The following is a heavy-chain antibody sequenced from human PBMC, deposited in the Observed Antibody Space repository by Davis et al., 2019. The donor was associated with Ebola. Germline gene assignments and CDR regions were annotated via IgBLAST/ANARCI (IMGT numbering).Heavy chain of an antibody. CDR2: MNPNSGNT. D-gene: IGHD2-2*02. Sequence: ASVKVSCKASGGTFSSYAISWVRQATGQGLEWMGWMNPNSGNTGYAQKFQGRVTMTRNTSISTAYMELSSLRSEDTAVYYCARVSLYRCKDYWGQGTLVTVSS. CDR3: ARVSLYRCKDY. J-gene: IGHJ4*02. V-gene: IGHV1-8*02. CDR1: GGTFSSYA.